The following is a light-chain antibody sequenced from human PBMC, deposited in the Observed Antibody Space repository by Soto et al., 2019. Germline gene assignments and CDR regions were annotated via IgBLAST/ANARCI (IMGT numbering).Light chain of an antibody. CDR1: QSVSNN. V-gene: IGKV3-15*01. J-gene: IGKJ1*01. CDR3: QQYNNWPPWT. Sequence: ILMTQSPATLSVSPGERATLSCRASQSVSNNLAWYQQKPGQAPRLLIYDASTRATGIPARFSGSGSGTEFTLTISRLQAGDFAVYYCQQYNNWPPWTFGQGTKVEIK. CDR2: DAS.